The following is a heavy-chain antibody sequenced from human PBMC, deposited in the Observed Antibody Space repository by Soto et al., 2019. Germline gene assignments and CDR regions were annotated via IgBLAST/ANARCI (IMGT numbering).Heavy chain of an antibody. CDR2: IYPGDSDI. V-gene: IGHV5-51*01. CDR1: GYSFNTYS. Sequence: LGESLKISCKGSGYSFNTYSIGWVRQLPGKGLEWLGVIYPGDSDIRFSPSFQGQVTISADMSLSPAYLQWSSLRVSDTAMYYCARQAYRYDTDSLGYGGQGTLVTDAS. CDR3: ARQAYRYDTDSLGY. J-gene: IGHJ4*02. D-gene: IGHD3-22*01.